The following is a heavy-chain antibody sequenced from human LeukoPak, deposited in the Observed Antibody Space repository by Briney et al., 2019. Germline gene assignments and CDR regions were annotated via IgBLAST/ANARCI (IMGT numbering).Heavy chain of an antibody. J-gene: IGHJ4*02. CDR1: GGSFSGYY. Sequence: PSETLSLTCAVYGGSFSGYYWSWIRQPPGKGLEWIGEINHSGSTNYNPSLKGRVTISVDTSKNQFSLKLSSVTAADTAVYYCARGGVTMVRGVIRNFDYWGQGTLVTVSS. CDR2: INHSGST. V-gene: IGHV4-34*01. D-gene: IGHD3-10*01. CDR3: ARGGVTMVRGVIRNFDY.